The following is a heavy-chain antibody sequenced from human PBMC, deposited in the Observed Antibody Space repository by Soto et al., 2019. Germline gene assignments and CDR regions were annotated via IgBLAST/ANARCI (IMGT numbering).Heavy chain of an antibody. D-gene: IGHD6-19*01. Sequence: SETLSLTCTVSGGSISSYYWSWIRQPPGKGLEWIGYIYYSGSTNYNPSLKSRVTISVDTSKNQFSLKLSSVTAADTAVYYCERVAPDSSGWYYFDYWGQGTLVTVSS. CDR3: ERVAPDSSGWYYFDY. J-gene: IGHJ4*02. CDR2: IYYSGST. V-gene: IGHV4-59*08. CDR1: GGSISSYY.